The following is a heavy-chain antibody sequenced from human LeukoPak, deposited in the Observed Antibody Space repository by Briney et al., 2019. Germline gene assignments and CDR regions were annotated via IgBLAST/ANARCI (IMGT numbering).Heavy chain of an antibody. D-gene: IGHD5-18*01. J-gene: IGHJ4*02. CDR2: ISGSGGST. CDR3: AKVGSVQLWFFDY. V-gene: IGHV3-23*01. Sequence: PGGSLRLSCAASGFTFSSYAMSWVRQAPGKGLEWVSAISGSGGSTYYADSVKGRFTISRDNSKNTLYLQVNSLRAEDTAVYYCAKVGSVQLWFFDYWGQGTLVTVSS. CDR1: GFTFSSYA.